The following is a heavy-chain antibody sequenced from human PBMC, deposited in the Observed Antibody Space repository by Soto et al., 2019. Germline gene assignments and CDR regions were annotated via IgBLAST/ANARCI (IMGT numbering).Heavy chain of an antibody. J-gene: IGHJ6*03. D-gene: IGHD3-16*01. CDR2: ISSSGSTI. V-gene: IGHV3-48*04. CDR1: GFTFSSSA. CDR3: ARDEGAYYMDV. Sequence: GGSLRLSCAASGFTFSSSAMSWVRQAPGKGLEWVSYISSSGSTIYYADSVKGRFTISRDNAKNSLYLQMNSLRAEDTAVYYCARDEGAYYMDVWGKGTTVTVSS.